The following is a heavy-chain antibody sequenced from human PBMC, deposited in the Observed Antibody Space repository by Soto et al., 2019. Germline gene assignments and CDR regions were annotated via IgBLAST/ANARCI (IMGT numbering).Heavy chain of an antibody. Sequence: GGSLRLSCAASGFTFSSYSMNWVRQAPGKGLEWVSYISSSSTIYYADSVKGRFTISRDNAKNSLYLQMNSLRDEDTAVYYCARGPLYCSGGSCYSHFDYWGQGTLVTVSS. V-gene: IGHV3-48*02. CDR1: GFTFSSYS. CDR2: ISSSSTI. J-gene: IGHJ4*02. D-gene: IGHD2-15*01. CDR3: ARGPLYCSGGSCYSHFDY.